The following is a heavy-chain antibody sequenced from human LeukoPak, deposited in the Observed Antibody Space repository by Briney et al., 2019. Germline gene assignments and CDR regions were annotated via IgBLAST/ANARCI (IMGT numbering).Heavy chain of an antibody. Sequence: GEFLKTPFKGPGNSFTNYWIVLVRPIPGKGLEWMGIIYHGYSDNRYSPSFQGQVTISADKSISTAYLQWSSLKASDTAMYYCARPRIQGAFYGMDVWGQGTTVTVSS. CDR3: ARPRIQGAFYGMDV. J-gene: IGHJ6*02. V-gene: IGHV5-51*01. CDR1: GNSFTNYW. CDR2: IYHGYSDN.